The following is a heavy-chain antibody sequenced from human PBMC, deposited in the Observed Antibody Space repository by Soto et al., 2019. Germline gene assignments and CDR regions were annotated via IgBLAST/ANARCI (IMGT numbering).Heavy chain of an antibody. CDR2: IKEDGSEK. J-gene: IGHJ4*02. CDR3: ARDKIRYFSWSNYYFEY. V-gene: IGHV3-7*01. CDR1: GFTFSNFW. D-gene: IGHD3-9*01. Sequence: GGSLRLSCAASGFTFSNFWMSWVRQSPGKGLEWVANIKEDGSEKHYVDSVKGRFTISRDNARNSLYLQMNSLRAEDTAVYYCARDKIRYFSWSNYYFEYWGLGTLVTVSS.